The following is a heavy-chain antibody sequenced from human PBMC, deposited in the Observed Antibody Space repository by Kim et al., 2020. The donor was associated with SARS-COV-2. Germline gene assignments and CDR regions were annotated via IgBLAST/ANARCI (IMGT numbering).Heavy chain of an antibody. J-gene: IGHJ4*02. CDR3: ASVVTRY. V-gene: IGHV3-48*02. D-gene: IGHD2-21*02. Sequence: SSSTIYYADSVKGRFTISRDNAKNSLYLQMNSLRDEDTAVYYCASVVTRYWGQGTLVTVSS. CDR2: SSSTI.